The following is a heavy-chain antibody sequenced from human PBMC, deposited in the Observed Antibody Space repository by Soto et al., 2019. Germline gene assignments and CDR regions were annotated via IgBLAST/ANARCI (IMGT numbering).Heavy chain of an antibody. CDR3: GKDLVARDVMLRVYPGVDY. D-gene: IGHD2-8*01. CDR2: FSGSGGST. V-gene: IGHV3-23*01. CDR1: GFTFSSYA. J-gene: IGHJ4*02. Sequence: PGGSLRLSCAASGFTFSSYAMSWVRQAPGKGLEWVSGFSGSGGSTHYADSVKGRFTISRDNSKNTLYLQMNTLRAEDTAVYHFGKDLVARDVMLRVYPGVDYRSEGKLVRVPS.